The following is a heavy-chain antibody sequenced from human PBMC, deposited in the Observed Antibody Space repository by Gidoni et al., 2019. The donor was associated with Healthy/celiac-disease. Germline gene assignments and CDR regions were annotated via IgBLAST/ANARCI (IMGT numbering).Heavy chain of an antibody. V-gene: IGHV1-8*01. CDR1: GYTLTSYD. D-gene: IGHD3-22*01. Sequence: QVQLVQSGAEVKKPGASVKVSCKASGYTLTSYDINWVRHATEQGLEWMGWMTRDCGNTGYAPKFQGRVPMTSNTSISTAYMELSSLRSDDTAVYYCASGYYDRSGYSYGGTSVWGQGTLVPVSS. CDR2: MTRDCGNT. J-gene: IGHJ4*02. CDR3: ASGYYDRSGYSYGGTSV.